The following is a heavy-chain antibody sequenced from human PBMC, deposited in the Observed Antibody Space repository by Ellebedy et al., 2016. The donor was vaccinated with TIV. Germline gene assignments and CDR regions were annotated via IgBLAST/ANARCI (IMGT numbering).Heavy chain of an antibody. D-gene: IGHD2-21*02. J-gene: IGHJ3*02. V-gene: IGHV5-51*01. CDR2: IYPGDSDT. CDR3: ATACGGDCRGHDAFDI. Sequence: PGGSLRLSCKGSGYSFTSYWIGWVRQMPGKGLEWMGIIYPGDSDTRYSPSFQGQVTISADKSISTAYLQWSSLKASDTAMYYCATACGGDCRGHDAFDIWGQGTMVTVSS. CDR1: GYSFTSYW.